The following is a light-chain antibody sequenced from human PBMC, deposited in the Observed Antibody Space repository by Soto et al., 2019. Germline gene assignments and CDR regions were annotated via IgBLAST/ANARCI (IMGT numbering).Light chain of an antibody. Sequence: DIQMTQSPSTLSASVGDRVTITCRASQSISSWLAWYQQKPGKAPKLLIYKSSSLESGVPSRSSGSGSGTGYTLTISSLQPDDFATYCCQQYNSYPWTFGQGTKVEIK. CDR1: QSISSW. V-gene: IGKV1-5*03. CDR3: QQYNSYPWT. CDR2: KSS. J-gene: IGKJ1*01.